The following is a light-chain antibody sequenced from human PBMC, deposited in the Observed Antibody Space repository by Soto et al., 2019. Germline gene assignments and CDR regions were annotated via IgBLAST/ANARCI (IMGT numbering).Light chain of an antibody. CDR1: PSISSN. CDR2: GAS. Sequence: EIVITPSPATLSVSPGERATLSCRASPSISSNLAWYQQKPGQAPRLLIYGASTRATGIPARFSGSWSGTEFTLTISSLKSEDFAVYYCQKHNNWPPITFGQGTRLEIK. V-gene: IGKV3-15*01. CDR3: QKHNNWPPIT. J-gene: IGKJ5*01.